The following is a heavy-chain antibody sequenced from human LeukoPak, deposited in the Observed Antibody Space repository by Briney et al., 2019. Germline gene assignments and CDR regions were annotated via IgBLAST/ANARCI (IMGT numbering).Heavy chain of an antibody. CDR3: AKGERGWNSGFDY. D-gene: IGHD3-10*01. Sequence: PGGSLRLSCAASGFTFSSDAMSWVRQAPGEGLEWVSAISGSGGSTYYADSVKGRFTISRDNSKNTLYLQMNSLRAEDTAVYYCAKGERGWNSGFDYWGQGTLVTVSS. CDR1: GFTFSSDA. CDR2: ISGSGGST. V-gene: IGHV3-23*01. J-gene: IGHJ4*02.